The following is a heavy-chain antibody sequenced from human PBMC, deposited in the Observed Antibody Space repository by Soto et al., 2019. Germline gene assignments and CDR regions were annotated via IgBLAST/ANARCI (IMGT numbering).Heavy chain of an antibody. J-gene: IGHJ6*02. Sequence: EVQLVESGGGLVKPGGSLRLSCAASGLTFSSYSMNWVRQAPGKRLEWVSSISSRSSDIYYADSEKGRFTISRDNAKKSLYLQMTSLRAEDTAVYYCAREVVTMVRGVIITGYYGMDVWGQGTTVTVSS. CDR2: ISSRSSDI. CDR3: AREVVTMVRGVIITGYYGMDV. D-gene: IGHD3-10*01. CDR1: GLTFSSYS. V-gene: IGHV3-21*01.